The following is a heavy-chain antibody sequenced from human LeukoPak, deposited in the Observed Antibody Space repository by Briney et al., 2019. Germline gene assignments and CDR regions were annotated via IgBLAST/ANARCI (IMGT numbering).Heavy chain of an antibody. Sequence: SVKVSCKASGGTFSSYAISWVRQAPGQGLEWMGGLTPMFAVANYARKFQGRVTITTDESTTTAYMELSNLKSDDTAVYYCARGEYSMVRGAHDWGQGTLVTVSS. CDR3: ARGEYSMVRGAHD. D-gene: IGHD3-10*01. CDR2: LTPMFAVA. CDR1: GGTFSSYA. J-gene: IGHJ4*02. V-gene: IGHV1-69*05.